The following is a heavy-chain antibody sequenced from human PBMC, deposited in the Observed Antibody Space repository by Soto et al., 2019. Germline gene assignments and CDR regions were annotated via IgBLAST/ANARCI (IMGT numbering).Heavy chain of an antibody. CDR2: IYYSGST. D-gene: IGHD3-10*01. J-gene: IGHJ5*02. V-gene: IGHV4-39*01. Sequence: QLQLQESGPGLVKPSETLSLTCTVSGGSISSSSYYWGWIRQPPGKGLEWIGSIYYSGSTYYNPSLKSRVTISVDTSKNQFSLKLSSVTAADTAVYYCARNLWFGELSTIAFDPWGQGTLVTVSS. CDR3: ARNLWFGELSTIAFDP. CDR1: GGSISSSSYY.